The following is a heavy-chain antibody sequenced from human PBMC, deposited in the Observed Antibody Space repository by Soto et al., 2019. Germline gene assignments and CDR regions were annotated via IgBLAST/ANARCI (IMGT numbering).Heavy chain of an antibody. D-gene: IGHD3-22*01. Sequence: SETLSLTCTVSGGSISSYYWSWIRQPPGKGLEWIGYIYYSGSTNYNPSLKSRVTISVDTSKNQFSLKLSSVTAADTAVYYCARDQRDDSSGYYYGYRGQGTLGTVSS. J-gene: IGHJ4*02. V-gene: IGHV4-59*01. CDR3: ARDQRDDSSGYYYGY. CDR2: IYYSGST. CDR1: GGSISSYY.